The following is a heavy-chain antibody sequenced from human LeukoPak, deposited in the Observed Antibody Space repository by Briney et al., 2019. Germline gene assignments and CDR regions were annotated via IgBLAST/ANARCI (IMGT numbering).Heavy chain of an antibody. V-gene: IGHV3-74*01. J-gene: IGHJ4*02. Sequence: GGSLRLSCAASAFTFSSYWMHWVRQAPGKGLAWVSRINSDGSSTSYADSVKGRFTISRDNAKNTLYLQMNSLRAEDTAVYYCARDLRLWFGESPFDYWGQGTLVTVSS. CDR2: INSDGSST. CDR3: ARDLRLWFGESPFDY. CDR1: AFTFSSYW. D-gene: IGHD3-10*01.